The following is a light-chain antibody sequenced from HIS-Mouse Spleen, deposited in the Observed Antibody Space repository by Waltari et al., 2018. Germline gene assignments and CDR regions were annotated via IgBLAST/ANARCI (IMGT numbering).Light chain of an antibody. CDR2: EGS. J-gene: IGLJ3*02. V-gene: IGLV2-23*03. Sequence: QSALTQPASVSGSPGQSITISCPGPSSDVGSYNLVPWYQQHPGKAPKLMIYEGSKRPSGVSNRFSGSKSGNTASLTISGLQAEDEADYYCCSYAGSSTFGVFGGGTKLTVL. CDR3: CSYAGSSTFGV. CDR1: SSDVGSYNL.